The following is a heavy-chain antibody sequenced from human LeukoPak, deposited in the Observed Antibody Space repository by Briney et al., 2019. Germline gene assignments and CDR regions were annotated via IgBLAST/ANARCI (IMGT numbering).Heavy chain of an antibody. D-gene: IGHD5-24*01. Sequence: PSETLSLTCAVYGGSFSGYYWSWIRQPPGKGLWWIGEINHSGSTNYNPSLKSRVTVSVDTSKNQFSLKLSSVTAADTAVYYCAREVWDGYNLDYWGQGTLVTVSS. CDR2: INHSGST. J-gene: IGHJ4*02. CDR3: AREVWDGYNLDY. V-gene: IGHV4-34*01. CDR1: GGSFSGYY.